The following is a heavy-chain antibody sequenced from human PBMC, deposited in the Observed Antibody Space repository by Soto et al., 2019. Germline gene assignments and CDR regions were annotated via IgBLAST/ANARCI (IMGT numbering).Heavy chain of an antibody. V-gene: IGHV1-3*01. D-gene: IGHD3-3*01. J-gene: IGHJ4*02. CDR1: GYTFTSYA. CDR2: INAGNGNT. CDR3: ARIQGGFLEWYFDY. Sequence: ASVKVSCKASGYTFTSYAMHWVRQAPGQRLEWMGWINAGNGNTKYSQKFQGRVTITRDTSASTAYMELSSLRSEDTAVYYCARIQGGFLEWYFDYWGKGTLVTVSS.